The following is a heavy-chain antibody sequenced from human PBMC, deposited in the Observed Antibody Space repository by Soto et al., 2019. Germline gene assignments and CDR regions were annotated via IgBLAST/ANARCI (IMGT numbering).Heavy chain of an antibody. CDR3: AKGTGDRIFWYFDL. V-gene: IGHV3-23*01. Sequence: GGSLRLSCAASGFTFSSYAMSWVRQAPGKRLEWVSAISGSGGSTYYADSVKGRFTISRDNSKNTLYLQMNSLRAEDTAVYYCAKGTGDRIFWYFDLWGRGTLVTVSS. CDR1: GFTFSSYA. CDR2: ISGSGGST. D-gene: IGHD7-27*01. J-gene: IGHJ2*01.